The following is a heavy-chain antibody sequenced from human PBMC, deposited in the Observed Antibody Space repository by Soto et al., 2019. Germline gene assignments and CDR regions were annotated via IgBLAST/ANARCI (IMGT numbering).Heavy chain of an antibody. J-gene: IGHJ4*02. V-gene: IGHV1-69*06. CDR2: IIPIFGTA. D-gene: IGHD3-22*01. CDR1: GGTFSSYA. Sequence: SVKVSCKASGGTFSSYAISWVRQAPGQGLEWMGGIIPIFGTANYAQKFQGRVTITADKSTSTAYMELSSLRSEDTAVYYCASYDSSGYYPDYWGQGTRVTVSS. CDR3: ASYDSSGYYPDY.